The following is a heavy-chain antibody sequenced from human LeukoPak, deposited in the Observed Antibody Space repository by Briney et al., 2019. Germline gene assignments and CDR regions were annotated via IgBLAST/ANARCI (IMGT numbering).Heavy chain of an antibody. CDR3: AKESCSSTSCYASADY. J-gene: IGHJ4*02. CDR2: ISGSGGST. D-gene: IGHD2-2*01. CDR1: GFTFSSYA. V-gene: IGHV3-23*01. Sequence: SGGSLRLSCAASGFTFSSYAMSWVRQAPGKGLEWVSAISGSGGSTYYADSVKGRFTISRDNSKNTLYLQMNSLRAEDTAVYYCAKESCSSTSCYASADYWGQGTLVTVSS.